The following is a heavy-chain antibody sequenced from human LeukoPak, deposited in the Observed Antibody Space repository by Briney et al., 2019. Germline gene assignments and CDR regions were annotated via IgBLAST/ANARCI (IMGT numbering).Heavy chain of an antibody. CDR3: AKDVVVPVKTAFDY. CDR2: ISGSGSST. D-gene: IGHD2-21*01. J-gene: IGHJ4*02. V-gene: IGHV3-23*01. CDR1: GFTFSSYA. Sequence: AGGSLRLSCAASGFTFSSYAMSWVRQAPGKGLEWVSPISGSGSSTYYADSVKGRFTISRDNSKNTLYLQMNSLRAEDTAVYYCAKDVVVPVKTAFDYWGQGTLVTVSS.